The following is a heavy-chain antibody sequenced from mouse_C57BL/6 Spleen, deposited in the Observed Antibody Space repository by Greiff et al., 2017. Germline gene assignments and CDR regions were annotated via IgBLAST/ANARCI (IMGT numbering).Heavy chain of an antibody. V-gene: IGHV1-69*01. D-gene: IGHD1-1*01. CDR2: IDPSDSYP. CDR3: ARCGPYYYGSSSYYYAMDY. CDR1: GYTFTSYW. Sequence: VQLQQPGAELVMPGASVKLSCKASGYTFTSYWMHWVKQRPGQGLEWIGEIDPSDSYPTYNQKFKGKSTLTVDKSSSTAYMQLSSLTSEDSAVYYCARCGPYYYGSSSYYYAMDYWGQGTSVTVSS. J-gene: IGHJ4*01.